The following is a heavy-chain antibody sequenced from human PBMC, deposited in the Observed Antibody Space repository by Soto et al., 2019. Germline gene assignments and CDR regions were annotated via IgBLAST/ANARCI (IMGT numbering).Heavy chain of an antibody. Sequence: GGSLRLSFAASGFTFSSYGMHWVRQAPGKGLEWVAVISYDGSNKYYADSVKGRFTISRDNSKNTLYLRMNSLRAEDTAVYYCAKDKLGGDYVFDYCGQGTLVTVSS. CDR3: AKDKLGGDYVFDY. CDR1: GFTFSSYG. D-gene: IGHD4-17*01. J-gene: IGHJ4*02. CDR2: ISYDGSNK. V-gene: IGHV3-30*18.